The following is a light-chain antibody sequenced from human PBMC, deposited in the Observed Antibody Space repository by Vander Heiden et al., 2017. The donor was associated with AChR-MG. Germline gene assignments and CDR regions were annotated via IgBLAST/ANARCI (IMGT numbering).Light chain of an antibody. CDR3: QQRSIWPPLT. Sequence: EIVLTQSTATLSLSPGERATLSCRASQSVSRYLAWYQQKPGQAPRLLIYDTSNRATGVPARFSGSGSGTDFTLIISSLEPEDFAVYYCQQRSIWPPLTFGGGTKVEIK. CDR2: DTS. V-gene: IGKV3-11*01. J-gene: IGKJ4*01. CDR1: QSVSRY.